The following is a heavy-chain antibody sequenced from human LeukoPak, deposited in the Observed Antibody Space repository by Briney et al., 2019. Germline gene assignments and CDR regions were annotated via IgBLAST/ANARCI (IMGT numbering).Heavy chain of an antibody. Sequence: GASVKVSCKASGYTFPVYYMHWVRQAPGQGLEWMGWINPHSGDTNYAQKFQGRVTMTRDTSISPAYMELSRLGSDDTAVYYCARSDSSTSYGMDVWGQGTTVTVSS. V-gene: IGHV1-2*02. D-gene: IGHD2/OR15-2a*01. J-gene: IGHJ6*02. CDR2: INPHSGDT. CDR1: GYTFPVYY. CDR3: ARSDSSTSYGMDV.